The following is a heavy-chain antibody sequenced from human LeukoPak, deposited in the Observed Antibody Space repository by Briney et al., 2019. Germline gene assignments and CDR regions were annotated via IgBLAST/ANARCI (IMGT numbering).Heavy chain of an antibody. D-gene: IGHD6-13*01. CDR2: INPNSGGT. V-gene: IGHV1-2*02. CDR3: ARDGAAAGNYYYYMDV. Sequence: ASVKVSCKASGYTFTGYYMHWVRQAPGQGLEWMGWINPNSGGTNYAQKFQGRVTMTRDTSISTAYMELRSLRSDDTAVYYCARDGAAAGNYYYYMDVWGKGTTVTVSS. CDR1: GYTFTGYY. J-gene: IGHJ6*03.